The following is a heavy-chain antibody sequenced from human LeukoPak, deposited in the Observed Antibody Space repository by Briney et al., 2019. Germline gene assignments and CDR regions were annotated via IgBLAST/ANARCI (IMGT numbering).Heavy chain of an antibody. CDR1: GGSISSGSYY. CDR2: IYTSGST. J-gene: IGHJ4*02. V-gene: IGHV4-61*02. CDR3: ARTIAALEGFDY. Sequence: SETLSLTCTVSGGSISSGSYYWRWIRQPAGKGLEWIGRIYTSGSTNYNPSLKSRVTISVDTSKNQFSLKLSSVTAADTAVYYCARTIAALEGFDYWGQGTLVTVSS. D-gene: IGHD6-13*01.